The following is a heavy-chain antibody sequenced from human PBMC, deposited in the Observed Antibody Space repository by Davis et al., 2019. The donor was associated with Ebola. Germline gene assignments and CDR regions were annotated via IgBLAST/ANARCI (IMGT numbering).Heavy chain of an antibody. J-gene: IGHJ5*02. Sequence: AASVKVSCKASGYTFTSYGISWVRQAPGQRLEWMGWINAGNGNTKYSQKFQGRVTITRDTSASTAYMELSSLRSEDTAVYYCARGAAVAGRSWFDPWGQGTLVTVSS. CDR3: ARGAAVAGRSWFDP. CDR2: INAGNGNT. D-gene: IGHD6-19*01. V-gene: IGHV1-3*01. CDR1: GYTFTSYG.